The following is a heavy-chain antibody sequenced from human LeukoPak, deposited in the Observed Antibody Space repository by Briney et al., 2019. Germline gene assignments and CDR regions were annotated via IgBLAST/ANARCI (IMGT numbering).Heavy chain of an antibody. J-gene: IGHJ4*02. Sequence: AETLSLTCAVYGGSFSGYYWSWIRQPPGKGLEWIGEINHSGSTNYNPSLKSRVTISVDTPKNQFSLKLSSVTAADTAVYYCARRYITEDYWGQGTLVTVSS. CDR1: GGSFSGYY. CDR3: ARRYITEDY. V-gene: IGHV4-34*01. D-gene: IGHD1-20*01. CDR2: INHSGST.